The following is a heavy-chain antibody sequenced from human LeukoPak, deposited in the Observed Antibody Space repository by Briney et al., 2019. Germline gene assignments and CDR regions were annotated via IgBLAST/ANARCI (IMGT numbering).Heavy chain of an antibody. D-gene: IGHD7-27*01. CDR3: ARESRAGVFFDY. V-gene: IGHV3-21*01. J-gene: IGHJ4*02. CDR2: ITSSSTYI. Sequence: GGTLRLSCAASGFTFNTYTMNWVRQAPGKGLEWVSSITSSSTYIYYADSVKGRFTISRDNAKNSLYLQMNSLRAEDTAVYYCARESRAGVFFDYWGQGALVTVSS. CDR1: GFTFNTYT.